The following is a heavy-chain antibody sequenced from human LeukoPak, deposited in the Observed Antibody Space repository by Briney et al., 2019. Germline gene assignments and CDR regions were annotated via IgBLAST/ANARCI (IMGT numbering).Heavy chain of an antibody. D-gene: IGHD2-15*01. CDR2: TYQRSKWYN. J-gene: IGHJ4*02. Sequence: SQTLSLTCAISGDSVSSNSAAWNWIRQSPSRGLEWLGRTYQRSKWYNDYALSVKSRITINPDTSKNQFSLQLHSVSPEDTAVYYCAREDCSGGSCYGGFDCWGQGTLVTVSS. CDR3: AREDCSGGSCYGGFDC. V-gene: IGHV6-1*01. CDR1: GDSVSSNSAA.